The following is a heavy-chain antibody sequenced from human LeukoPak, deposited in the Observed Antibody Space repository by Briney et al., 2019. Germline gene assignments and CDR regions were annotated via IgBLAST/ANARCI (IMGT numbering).Heavy chain of an antibody. D-gene: IGHD2-2*01. Sequence: ASVKVSCKASGGTFSSYAISWVRQAPGQGLEWMGIINPSGGSTSYAQKFQGRVTMTRDMSTSTVYMELSSLRSEDTAVYYCAKDRESYYCSSTNCYLDYWGQGTLVTVSS. CDR3: AKDRESYYCSSTNCYLDY. CDR1: GGTFSSYA. CDR2: INPSGGST. J-gene: IGHJ4*02. V-gene: IGHV1-46*01.